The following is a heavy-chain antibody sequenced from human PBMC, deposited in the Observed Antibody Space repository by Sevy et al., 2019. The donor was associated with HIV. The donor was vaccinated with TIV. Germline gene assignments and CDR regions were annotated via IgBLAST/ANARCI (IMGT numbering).Heavy chain of an antibody. CDR3: ARAMGYCSSTSCYHYYYYGMDV. V-gene: IGHV4-34*01. D-gene: IGHD2-2*01. CDR1: GGSFSGYY. Sequence: SENLSLTCAVYGGSFSGYYWSWIRQPPGKGLEWIGEINHSGSTNYNPSLKSRVTISVDTSKNQFSLKLSSVTAADTAVYYCARAMGYCSSTSCYHYYYYGMDVWGQGTTVTVSS. CDR2: INHSGST. J-gene: IGHJ6*02.